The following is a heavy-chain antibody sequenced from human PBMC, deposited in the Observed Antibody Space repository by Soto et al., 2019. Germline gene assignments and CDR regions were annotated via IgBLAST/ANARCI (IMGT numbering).Heavy chain of an antibody. CDR2: TRSKAHGGTT. CDR1: GSTLEDYS. J-gene: IGHJ6*02. V-gene: IGHV3-49*04. CDR3: TRAEIISAGVDSDGIDI. Sequence: PGGPLRPSCTASGSTLEDYSLSWVRKAPGKGLEWVGLTRSKAHGGTTAYAASVKDRFSITRDDSTPIAYLPVNSLQTADTAVYYYTRAEIISAGVDSDGIDIWGQGTTVTVSS. D-gene: IGHD2-15*01.